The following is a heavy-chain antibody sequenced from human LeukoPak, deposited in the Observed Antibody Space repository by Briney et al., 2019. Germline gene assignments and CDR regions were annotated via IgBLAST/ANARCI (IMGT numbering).Heavy chain of an antibody. V-gene: IGHV3-7*01. CDR3: LVTTRSRGFDY. CDR1: EFTFSSYW. D-gene: IGHD1/OR15-1a*01. Sequence: TGGSLRLSCAASEFTFSSYWMSWVRQAPGKGLEWVANIRQDGSVQNYVDSVKGRFTISRDNPKSSVYLQMSSLRAEDTAVYYCLVTTRSRGFDYWGQGTLVTVSS. CDR2: IRQDGSVQ. J-gene: IGHJ4*02.